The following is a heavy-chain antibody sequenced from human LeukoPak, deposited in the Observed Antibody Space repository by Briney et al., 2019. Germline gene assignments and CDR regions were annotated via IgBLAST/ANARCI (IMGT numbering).Heavy chain of an antibody. D-gene: IGHD6-6*01. J-gene: IGHJ4*02. CDR1: GFTFSSYG. CDR3: AKVPHGSSSGGFDY. CDR2: IWYDGSNK. Sequence: GGSLRLSCAASGFTFSSYGMHWVRQAPGKGLEWVAVIWYDGSNKYYADSVKGRFTISRDNSKNTLYLQMNSLRAEDTAVYYCAKVPHGSSSGGFDYWGQGTLVTVSS. V-gene: IGHV3-33*06.